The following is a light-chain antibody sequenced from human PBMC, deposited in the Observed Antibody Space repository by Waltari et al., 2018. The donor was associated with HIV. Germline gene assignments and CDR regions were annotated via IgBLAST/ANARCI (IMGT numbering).Light chain of an antibody. CDR2: ETN. Sequence: QSVLTQPPSVSAAPGQRVTLSCSGSSSNIGDNYVSCFQQVPGTAPKLLIYETNQRPAEIPDRVSGARSDPSATLYIGGLQSGDEGTYYCQSWDSRLGAGVFGGGTMLTVL. CDR3: QSWDSRLGAGV. CDR1: SSNIGDNY. V-gene: IGLV1-51*01. J-gene: IGLJ2*01.